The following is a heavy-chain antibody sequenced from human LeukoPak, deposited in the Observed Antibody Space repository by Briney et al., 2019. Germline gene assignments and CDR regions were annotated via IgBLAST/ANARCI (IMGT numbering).Heavy chain of an antibody. CDR3: AELGITMIGGV. Sequence: GGSLRLSCASAGFTFSSYEMNWVREAPGKELEWVSYISSSGSTIYYADSVKGRFTISIDNAKNSLYLQMNSLRAEDTAVYYCAELGITMIGGVWGKGTTVTISS. D-gene: IGHD3-10*02. CDR1: GFTFSSYE. CDR2: ISSSGSTI. V-gene: IGHV3-48*03. J-gene: IGHJ6*04.